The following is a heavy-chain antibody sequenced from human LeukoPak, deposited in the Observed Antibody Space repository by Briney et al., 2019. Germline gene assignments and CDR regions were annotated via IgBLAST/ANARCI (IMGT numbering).Heavy chain of an antibody. V-gene: IGHV3-7*01. CDR1: GFTFSSYW. CDR3: ARARYCSSTSCFNAPSDAFDI. CDR2: IRQDGSEK. J-gene: IGHJ3*02. D-gene: IGHD2-2*01. Sequence: GWSLRLSCAASGFTFSSYWMSWVRQAPGKGLEWVANIRQDGSEKYYVDSVKGRFTISRDNAKNSLYLQMNSLRAEDTAVYYCARARYCSSTSCFNAPSDAFDIWGQGTMVTVSS.